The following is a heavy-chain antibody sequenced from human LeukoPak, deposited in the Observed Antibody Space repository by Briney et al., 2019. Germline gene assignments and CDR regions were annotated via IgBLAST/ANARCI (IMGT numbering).Heavy chain of an antibody. Sequence: SETLSLTCTVSGGSISSGSYYWSWIRQPAGKGLEWIGRIYTSGSTNYNPSLKSRVTISVDTSKNQFSLKLSSVTAADTAVYYCAREGYSYGSNWFDPWGQGTLVTVSS. CDR3: AREGYSYGSNWFDP. V-gene: IGHV4-61*02. CDR1: GGSISSGSYY. J-gene: IGHJ5*02. CDR2: IYTSGST. D-gene: IGHD5-18*01.